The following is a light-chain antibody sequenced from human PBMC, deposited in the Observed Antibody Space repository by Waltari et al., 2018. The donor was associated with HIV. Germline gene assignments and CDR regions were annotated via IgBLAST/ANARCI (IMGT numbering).Light chain of an antibody. Sequence: QSALTQPASVSGSFGQSITIPCPGTSSDVGSYNLVSGYQDHPGKAPKLIIYEVSKRPSGVSNRFSGSKSGNTASLTVSGLQAEDEAHYYCCSYARSGIPFGGGTKLTVL. V-gene: IGLV2-23*02. J-gene: IGLJ2*01. CDR2: EVS. CDR3: CSYARSGIP. CDR1: SSDVGSYNL.